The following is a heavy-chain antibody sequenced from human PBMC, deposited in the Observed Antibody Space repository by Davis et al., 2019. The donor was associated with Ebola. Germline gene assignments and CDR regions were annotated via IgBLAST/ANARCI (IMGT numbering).Heavy chain of an antibody. V-gene: IGHV2-70*13. J-gene: IGHJ4*02. D-gene: IGHD6-25*01. CDR3: ARLSRMGGAARRGEFDS. Sequence: SGPTLVQPTETLTLTCTFSGFPLDTIGRCVSWIRQPSGKALEWLALVDWPHDKYYSTSLKTRLTVSKDTSKNQVVLTMTNMDTVDTATYYCARLSRMGGAARRGEFDSWGQGTLVTVSS. CDR2: VDWPHDK. CDR1: GFPLDTIGRC.